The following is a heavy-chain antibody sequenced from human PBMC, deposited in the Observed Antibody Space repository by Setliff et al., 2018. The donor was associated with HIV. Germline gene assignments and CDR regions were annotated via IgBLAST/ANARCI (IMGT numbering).Heavy chain of an antibody. V-gene: IGHV3-30*04. J-gene: IGHJ6*03. CDR1: GFTFSNYA. Sequence: PGGSLRLSCAASGFTFSNYAMSWVRQAPGEGLEWAAVISYDGKKKLYADSVKGRFTISRDNSKSTMYLQVDSLTAEDTAIYYCARVSELLAYYMDVWGKGTTVTVSS. CDR2: ISYDGKKK. CDR3: ARVSELLAYYMDV. D-gene: IGHD1-26*01.